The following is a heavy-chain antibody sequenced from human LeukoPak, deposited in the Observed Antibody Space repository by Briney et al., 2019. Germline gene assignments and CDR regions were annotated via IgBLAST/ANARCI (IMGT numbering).Heavy chain of an antibody. CDR2: ISSSGSGI. CDR3: ARGYYPPRWYFDL. V-gene: IGHV3-11*04. CDR1: GFTFSDYY. D-gene: IGHD2-21*01. J-gene: IGHJ2*01. Sequence: KSGGSLRLSCAASGFTFSDYYMSWIRQAPGKGLEWLSYISSSGSGIFYADSVKGRFTMSRDNAKNSLYLQMNSLRAEDTAVYYCARGYYPPRWYFDLWGRGTLVTVSS.